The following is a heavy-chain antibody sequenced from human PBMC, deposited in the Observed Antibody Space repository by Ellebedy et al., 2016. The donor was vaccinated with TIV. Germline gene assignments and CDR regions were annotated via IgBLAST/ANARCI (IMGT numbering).Heavy chain of an antibody. D-gene: IGHD1-1*01. CDR2: IGPRSNYK. V-gene: IGHV3-21*04. Sequence: GESLKISCAASGFTFSNYAMAWVRQAPGKGLEWVSAIGPRSNYKFYADSVKGRIAISRDNAKNSLYLQMNSLRAEDTALYYCAKGRRVPELNWFDPWGQGTLVTVSS. CDR1: GFTFSNYA. CDR3: AKGRRVPELNWFDP. J-gene: IGHJ5*02.